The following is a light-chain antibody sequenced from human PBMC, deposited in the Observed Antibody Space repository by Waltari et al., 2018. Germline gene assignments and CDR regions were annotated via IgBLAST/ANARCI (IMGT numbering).Light chain of an antibody. J-gene: IGLJ2*01. Sequence: QSALTQPRSVSGSPGQSVTISCTGTSSDIGPFDFVSWYQQYPGQAPNLMIYDVNKRPPGVPDRFSASKSGNTASLTISGLLNEDEADYYCCSYAGADTSVLFGGGTTVTVL. CDR2: DVN. CDR1: SSDIGPFDF. V-gene: IGLV2-11*01. CDR3: CSYAGADTSVL.